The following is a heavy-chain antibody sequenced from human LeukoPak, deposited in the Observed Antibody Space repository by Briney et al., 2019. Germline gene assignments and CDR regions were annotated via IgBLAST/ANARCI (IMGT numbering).Heavy chain of an antibody. CDR3: AKVLGYCSSTSCHSNYFFDF. J-gene: IGHJ4*02. CDR2: ISGSGGST. V-gene: IGHV3-23*01. Sequence: GGSLRLSCAASGFTFSNYAMSWVRQAPGRGLEWVSAISGSGGSTYYADSVKGRFTISRDNSKNTLYLQMNSLRAEDTAVYYCAKVLGYCSSTSCHSNYFFDFWDQGTLVTVSS. D-gene: IGHD2-2*02. CDR1: GFTFSNYA.